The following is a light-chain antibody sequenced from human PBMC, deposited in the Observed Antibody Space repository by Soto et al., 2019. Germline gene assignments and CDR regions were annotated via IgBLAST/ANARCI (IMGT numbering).Light chain of an antibody. Sequence: EIVLTQSPGTLSLSPGERVTLSCRASQSDSSSYLAWYQQKPGQAPRLLIYGASSRATGIPDRFSGSGSGTDFTLTISRLEPVDFAVYYCQLYGSSPLITFGQGTRLEIK. CDR2: GAS. CDR1: QSDSSSY. J-gene: IGKJ5*01. V-gene: IGKV3-20*01. CDR3: QLYGSSPLIT.